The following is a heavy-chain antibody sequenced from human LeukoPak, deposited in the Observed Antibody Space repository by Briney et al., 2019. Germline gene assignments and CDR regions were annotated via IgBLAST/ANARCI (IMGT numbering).Heavy chain of an antibody. CDR2: ISGSGSGGSGSGGST. V-gene: IGHV3-23*01. CDR1: GFTFSSSA. D-gene: IGHD5-12*01. CDR3: AKLARKTQSGYDWAYYFDY. J-gene: IGHJ4*02. Sequence: GGSLRLSCAASGFTFSSSAMSWVRQAPGKGLEWVSNISGSGSGGSGSGGSTYYADSVKGRFTISRDNSKNTLYLQMNSLRAEDTAVYYCAKLARKTQSGYDWAYYFDYWGQGTLVTVSS.